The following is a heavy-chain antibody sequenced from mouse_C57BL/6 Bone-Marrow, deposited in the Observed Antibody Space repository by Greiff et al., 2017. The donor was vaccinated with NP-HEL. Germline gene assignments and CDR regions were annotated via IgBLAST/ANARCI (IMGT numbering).Heavy chain of an antibody. V-gene: IGHV1-5*01. D-gene: IGHD1-1*01. CDR1: GYTFTSYW. J-gene: IGHJ1*03. CDR2: IYPGNSDT. Sequence: VQLQQSGTVLARPGASVKMSCKPSGYTFTSYWMHWVKQRPGQGLEWIGAIYPGNSDTSYNQKFKGKAKLTAVTSASTAYMELSSLTNEDSAVYYCTRTITTVERWYFDVWGTGTTVTVSS. CDR3: TRTITTVERWYFDV.